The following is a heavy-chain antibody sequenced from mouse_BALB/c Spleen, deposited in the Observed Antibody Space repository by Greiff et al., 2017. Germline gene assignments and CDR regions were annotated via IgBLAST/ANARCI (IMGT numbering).Heavy chain of an antibody. D-gene: IGHD3-1*01. J-gene: IGHJ4*01. CDR3: ARSGKRDAMDY. CDR2: IYPGDGDT. CDR1: GYAFSSYW. V-gene: IGHV1-80*01. Sequence: QVQLQQSGAELVRPGSSVKISCKASGYAFSSYWMNWVKQRPGQGLEWIGQIYPGDGDTNYNGKFKGKATLTADKSSSTAYMQLSSLTSEDSAVYFCARSGKRDAMDYWGQGTSVTVSS.